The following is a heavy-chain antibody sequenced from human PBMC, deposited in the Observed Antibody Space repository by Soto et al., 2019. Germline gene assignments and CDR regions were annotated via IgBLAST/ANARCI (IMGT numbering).Heavy chain of an antibody. V-gene: IGHV3-33*01. CDR1: GFTFSSYG. D-gene: IGHD6-19*01. Sequence: VGSLSLSCAASGFTFSSYGMHWVRQAPGKGLEWVAVIWYDGSNKYYAESVKGRFTISRDNSKNTLYLQMNNLRAEDTAVYYCARDSHVGSGWQLTADYWGQGTLVTVSS. CDR2: IWYDGSNK. J-gene: IGHJ4*02. CDR3: ARDSHVGSGWQLTADY.